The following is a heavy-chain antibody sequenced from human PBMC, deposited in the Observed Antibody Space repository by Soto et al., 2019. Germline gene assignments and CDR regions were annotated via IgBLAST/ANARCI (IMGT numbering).Heavy chain of an antibody. J-gene: IGHJ4*02. CDR2: ISSSSSTI. Sequence: GGSLRLSCAASGFTFSSYSMNWVRQAPGKGLEWVSYISSSSSTIYYADSVKGRFTISRDNAKNSLYLQMNSLRAEDTAVYYCARDSPPDDYWGQGTLVTVSS. CDR3: ARDSPPDDY. CDR1: GFTFSSYS. V-gene: IGHV3-48*01.